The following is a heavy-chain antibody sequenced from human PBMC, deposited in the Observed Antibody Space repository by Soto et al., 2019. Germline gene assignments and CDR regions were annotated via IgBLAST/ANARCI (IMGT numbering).Heavy chain of an antibody. CDR3: ARDRRVAAGGGFDP. V-gene: IGHV1-2*04. J-gene: IGHJ5*02. Sequence: GASVKVSCKDSGYTFTGYYMHWVRQAPGQGLEWMGWINPNSGGTNYAQKFQGWVTMTRDTSISTAYMELSRLRSDDTAVYYCARDRRVAAGGGFDPWGQGTLVTVSS. D-gene: IGHD6-13*01. CDR1: GYTFTGYY. CDR2: INPNSGGT.